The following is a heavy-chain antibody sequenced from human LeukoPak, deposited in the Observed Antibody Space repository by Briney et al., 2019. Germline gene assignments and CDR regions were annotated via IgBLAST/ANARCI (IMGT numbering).Heavy chain of an antibody. D-gene: IGHD3-9*01. CDR1: GGTFSSYA. Sequence: ASVKVSCKASGGTFSSYAISWVRQAPGQGLEWMGWISAYNGNTNYAQKLQGRVTMTTDTSTSTAYMELRSLRSDDTAVYYCARVSPTYYDILTGLFDPWGQGTLVTVSS. V-gene: IGHV1-18*01. J-gene: IGHJ5*02. CDR2: ISAYNGNT. CDR3: ARVSPTYYDILTGLFDP.